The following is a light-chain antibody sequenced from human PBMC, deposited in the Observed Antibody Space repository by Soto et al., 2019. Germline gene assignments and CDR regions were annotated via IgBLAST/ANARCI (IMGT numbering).Light chain of an antibody. Sequence: DIPMTQSPSTLYASVGDRVTITCRASQSISSWLAWYQQKPGKAPKLLSYKASSLESGVPSRFSGSGSGTEFTLTISSLQPDDFATSYCQQYNSYWTFGQGTKLEIK. V-gene: IGKV1-5*03. CDR3: QQYNSYWT. CDR1: QSISSW. J-gene: IGKJ1*01. CDR2: KAS.